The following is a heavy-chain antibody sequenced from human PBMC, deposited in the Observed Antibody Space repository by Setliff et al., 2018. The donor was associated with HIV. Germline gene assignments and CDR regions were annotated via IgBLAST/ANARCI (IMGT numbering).Heavy chain of an antibody. CDR1: GYTFTTYS. CDR3: AREGLWFGDRGYYMDV. J-gene: IGHJ6*03. D-gene: IGHD3-10*01. V-gene: IGHV1-3*04. Sequence: ASVKVSCKVSGYTFTTYSMHWVRQAPGQRLEWMGWLHTGDGRTSYSVKLQGRVTFTRDTSTSTAYMELRSLISDDTAVYYCAREGLWFGDRGYYMDVWGTGTAVTVS. CDR2: LHTGDGRT.